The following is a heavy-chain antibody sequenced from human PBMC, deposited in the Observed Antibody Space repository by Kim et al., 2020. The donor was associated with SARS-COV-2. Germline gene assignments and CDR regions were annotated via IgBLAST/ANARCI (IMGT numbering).Heavy chain of an antibody. CDR1: GGSISSSSYY. Sequence: SETLSLTCTVSGGSISSSSYYWGWIRQPPGKGLEWIGSIYYSGSTYYNPSLKSRVTISVDTSKNQFSLKLSSVTAADTAVYYCASRHSSGWEAPPGYWGQGTLVTVSS. J-gene: IGHJ4*02. CDR2: IYYSGST. V-gene: IGHV4-39*01. CDR3: ASRHSSGWEAPPGY. D-gene: IGHD6-19*01.